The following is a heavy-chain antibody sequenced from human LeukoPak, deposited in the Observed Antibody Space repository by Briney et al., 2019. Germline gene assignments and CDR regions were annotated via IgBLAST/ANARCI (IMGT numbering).Heavy chain of an antibody. CDR3: ARKGLPDY. V-gene: IGHV3-74*01. Sequence: GGSLRLSCAASGFTFSSNWMHWVRQAPGKGLVWVSRINGDGSSTAHAESVKGRFTISRNNADNTLHLQMNSLRAEDTAVYYCARKGLPDYWGQGTLVTVSS. J-gene: IGHJ4*02. CDR1: GFTFSSNW. CDR2: INGDGSST.